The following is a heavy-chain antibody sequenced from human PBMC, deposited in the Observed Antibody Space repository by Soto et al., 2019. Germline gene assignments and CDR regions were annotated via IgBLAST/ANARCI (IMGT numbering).Heavy chain of an antibody. CDR2: VSASGPSI. CDR1: GFIFSNYA. V-gene: IGHV3-23*01. D-gene: IGHD2-21*02. J-gene: IGHJ5*02. CDR3: AKDNVDCYLCGES. Sequence: EVQLLESGGNLVQPGGSLRPSCAASGFIFSNYAMSWVRQAPGKGLEWVSTVSASGPSIYYADSVKGRFTISRDNSRSTLYLQMTSLRADDTAIYYCAKDNVDCYLCGESWAQGTLVSVSS.